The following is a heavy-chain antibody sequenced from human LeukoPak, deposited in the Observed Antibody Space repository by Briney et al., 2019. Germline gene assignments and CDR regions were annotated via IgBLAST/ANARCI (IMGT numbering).Heavy chain of an antibody. CDR3: ARVYSGSYFPDY. CDR1: GASISSHY. V-gene: IGHV4-59*11. Sequence: PSQTLSPTCTVSGASISSHYWSWIRHPPRKGLQWIGYIYYSGSTNYNPSLKSRVTISVDPSKNQFSLKLSSVTAADTAAYYCARVYSGSYFPDYWGQGTLVTVSS. D-gene: IGHD1-26*01. CDR2: IYYSGST. J-gene: IGHJ4*02.